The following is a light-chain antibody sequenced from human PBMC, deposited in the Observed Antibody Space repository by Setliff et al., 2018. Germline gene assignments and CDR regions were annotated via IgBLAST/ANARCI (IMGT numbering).Light chain of an antibody. Sequence: QPALAQPASISGPLGQSITISCTGTSSDIGGDNYVSWYQQLPGKAPQLIIYDASSRPSGVSHRFSGSKSGYTASLTISGLQAGDEADYYCSSYTRSSTYVFGGGTKVTVL. V-gene: IGLV2-14*03. J-gene: IGLJ1*01. CDR1: SSDIGGDNY. CDR3: SSYTRSSTYV. CDR2: DAS.